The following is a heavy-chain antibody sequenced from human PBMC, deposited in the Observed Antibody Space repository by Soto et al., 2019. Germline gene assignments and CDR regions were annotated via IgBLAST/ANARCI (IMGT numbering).Heavy chain of an antibody. D-gene: IGHD2-8*01. Sequence: QVHLVESGGGVVQPGGSLRLSCAASGFTFSRYAMHLVRQAPGEGLEWVAVISRDGSSKYYGDSVKGRFTVSRDNSNNTLYLSMTSLRPDDTAVFYCARSRNGAVPDSINFWGQGTLVTVSS. V-gene: IGHV3-30-3*01. CDR1: GFTFSRYA. CDR2: ISRDGSSK. CDR3: ARSRNGAVPDSINF. J-gene: IGHJ4*02.